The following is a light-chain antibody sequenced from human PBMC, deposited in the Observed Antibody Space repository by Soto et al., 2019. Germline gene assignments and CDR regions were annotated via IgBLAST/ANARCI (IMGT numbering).Light chain of an antibody. V-gene: IGKV3-20*01. CDR3: QQYGGSSLVT. CDR2: GAY. J-gene: IGKJ4*01. Sequence: EIVLTQSPGTLSLSPGERATLSCRASQSVSSNYLAWYQQKLGQAPRLLIYGAYSRATGIPDRFSGSGSGTDFTLTISRLEPEDFAVYYCQQYGGSSLVTFGGGTKVEIK. CDR1: QSVSSNY.